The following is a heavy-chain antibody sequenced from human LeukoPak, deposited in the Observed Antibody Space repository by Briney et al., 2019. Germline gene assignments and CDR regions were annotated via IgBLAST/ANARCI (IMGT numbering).Heavy chain of an antibody. Sequence: GGSLRLSCAASGFTFSTYAMHWVRQAPGKGLEWVAVISYDGSNKYYADSVKGRFTISRDNSKNTLYLQMNSLRAEDTAVYYCAKDIEYSSSSGWFDPWGQGTLVTVSS. CDR2: ISYDGSNK. V-gene: IGHV3-30*04. CDR3: AKDIEYSSSSGWFDP. D-gene: IGHD6-6*01. CDR1: GFTFSTYA. J-gene: IGHJ5*02.